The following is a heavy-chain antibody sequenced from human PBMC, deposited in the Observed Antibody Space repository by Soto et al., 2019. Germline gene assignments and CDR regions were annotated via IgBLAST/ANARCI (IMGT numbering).Heavy chain of an antibody. CDR2: ILYGGTNE. CDR1: GFTFSNYG. Sequence: QVQLVESGGGVVQPGRSLRLSCAASGFTFSNYGMHWVRQAPGKGLEWVAVILYGGTNEYYPDSVKGRFTISRDNSKDTLYPQMSSLRREDTAVYFCARGGTYGMDVWGQGTTVTVS. D-gene: IGHD6-25*01. V-gene: IGHV3-30*03. CDR3: ARGGTYGMDV. J-gene: IGHJ6*02.